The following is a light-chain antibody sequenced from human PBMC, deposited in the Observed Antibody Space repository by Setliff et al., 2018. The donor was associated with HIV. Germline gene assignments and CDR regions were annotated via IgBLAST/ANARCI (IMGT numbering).Light chain of an antibody. CDR1: NIGSKS. CDR3: QVWDSSSDRGV. CDR2: YDS. Sequence: ELTQPPSVSVAPGKTARITCGGNNIGSKSVHWYQQKPGQAPVLVIYYDSDRPSGIPERFSGSNSGNTATLTISRVEAGDEADYYCQVWDSSSDRGVFGTGTKGHRP. V-gene: IGLV3-21*04. J-gene: IGLJ1*01.